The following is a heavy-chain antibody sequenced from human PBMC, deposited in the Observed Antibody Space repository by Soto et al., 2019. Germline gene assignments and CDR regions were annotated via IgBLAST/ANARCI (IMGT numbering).Heavy chain of an antibody. CDR3: ARDYCSGGSCXXXYXXDX. CDR2: ISSSSSYI. CDR1: GFTFSSYS. D-gene: IGHD2-15*01. Sequence: GGSLRLSCAASGFTFSSYSMNWVRQAPGKGLEWVSSISSSSSYIYYADSVKGRFTISRDNAKNSLYLQMNSLRAEDTAVYYCARDYCSGGSCXXXYXXDXWGXGTTVTXXS. V-gene: IGHV3-21*01. J-gene: IGHJ6*01.